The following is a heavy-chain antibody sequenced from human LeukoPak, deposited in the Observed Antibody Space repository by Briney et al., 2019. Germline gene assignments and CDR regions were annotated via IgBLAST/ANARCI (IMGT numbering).Heavy chain of an antibody. CDR2: IKGDGSQK. CDR1: GGSLSGYY. CDR3: VSRLVPGLR. V-gene: IGHV3-7*01. D-gene: IGHD4-11*01. J-gene: IGHJ4*02. Sequence: ETLSLTCGVYGGSLSGYYWSWIRQPPGKGLEWVANIKGDGSQKYYVDSVKGRFTISRDNAKNPLYLQMNSLRADDTAVYYCVSRLVPGLRWGQGTLVTVSS.